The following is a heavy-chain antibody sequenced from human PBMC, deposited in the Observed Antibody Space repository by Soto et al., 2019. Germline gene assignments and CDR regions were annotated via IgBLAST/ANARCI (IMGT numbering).Heavy chain of an antibody. CDR1: GFTFSTYW. J-gene: IGHJ4*02. V-gene: IGHV3-7*01. CDR2: INQDGSEK. CDR3: ARVGPIWSGYYITY. D-gene: IGHD3-3*01. Sequence: PGGSLRLSCAASGFTFSTYWMSWVRQAPGKGLEWVANINQDGSEKYYVDSVKGRFTISRDNAKNSLYLQMNSLRAEDTAVYYCARVGPIWSGYYITYWGQGTLVTVSS.